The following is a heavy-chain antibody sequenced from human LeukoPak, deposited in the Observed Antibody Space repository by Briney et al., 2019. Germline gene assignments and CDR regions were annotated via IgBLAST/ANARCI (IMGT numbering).Heavy chain of an antibody. V-gene: IGHV3-23*01. J-gene: IGHJ4*02. CDR3: AKDQIPYSYYYDSSGYAC. CDR2: ISGSGGST. Sequence: GGSLRLSCAATGFTFSSYAMSWVRQAPGKGLEWVSAISGSGGSTYYADSVKGRFTISRDNSKNTLYLQMNSLRAEDTAVYYCAKDQIPYSYYYDSSGYACWGQGTLVTVSS. D-gene: IGHD3-22*01. CDR1: GFTFSSYA.